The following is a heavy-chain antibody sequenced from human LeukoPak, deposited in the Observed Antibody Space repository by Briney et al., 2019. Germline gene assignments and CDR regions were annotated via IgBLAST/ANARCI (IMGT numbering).Heavy chain of an antibody. V-gene: IGHV1-24*01. CDR2: FDPEDGET. D-gene: IGHD5-12*01. J-gene: IGHJ4*02. CDR1: EDTLTELA. CDR3: ATVGGHSDPDLFYFDY. Sequence: ASVKVSCKVSEDTLTELAMHWVRQAPGKGLEWMGGFDPEDGETIYAQKFQGRVTMTEDTSTDTASMELSSLRSEDTAVYYCATVGGHSDPDLFYFDYWGQGTLVTVSS.